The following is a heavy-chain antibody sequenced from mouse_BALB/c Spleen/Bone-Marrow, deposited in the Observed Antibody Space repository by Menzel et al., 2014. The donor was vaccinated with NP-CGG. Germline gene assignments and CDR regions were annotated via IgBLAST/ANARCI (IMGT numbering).Heavy chain of an antibody. CDR1: GFNIKVTY. J-gene: IGHJ3*01. CDR2: IDPANGNT. D-gene: IGHD1-1*01. Sequence: EVQLQQSGAELVKPGASVKLSCTASGFNIKVTYMHWVKQRPEQGLEWIGRIDPANGNTKYDPKFQGKATITADTSSNTAYLQLSSLTSEDTAVYYCAMYYYGSSLFAYWGQGTLVTVSA. CDR3: AMYYYGSSLFAY. V-gene: IGHV14-3*02.